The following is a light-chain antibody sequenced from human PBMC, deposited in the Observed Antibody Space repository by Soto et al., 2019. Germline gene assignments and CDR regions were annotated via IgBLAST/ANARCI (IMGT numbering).Light chain of an antibody. J-gene: IGKJ1*01. V-gene: IGKV1-39*01. CDR3: QQSYSPSRT. CDR2: DAS. Sequence: DIQMTQSPSSLSASVGDRVTITCRASQSIDNYVNWYQQKPGKAPHILIYDASSLQSGVPSRFSGSGSGTDFTLAVSSLQPQDFATYYCQQSYSPSRTFGQGTKVEVK. CDR1: QSIDNY.